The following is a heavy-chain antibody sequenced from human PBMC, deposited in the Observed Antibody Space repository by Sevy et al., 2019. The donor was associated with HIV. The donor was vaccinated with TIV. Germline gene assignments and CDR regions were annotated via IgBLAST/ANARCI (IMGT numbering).Heavy chain of an antibody. Sequence: GGSLRLSCAASGFAFSNYYAMHWVRQAPGKGLEWVALISYDGSDNYYADSVKGRFTISRDNFKNTLYLQMNSLTTADTAVYYCARPRANYVDHYFFYAMDVWGQGTTVTVSS. J-gene: IGHJ6*02. CDR3: ARPRANYVDHYFFYAMDV. V-gene: IGHV3-30-3*01. CDR1: GFAFSNYYA. CDR2: ISYDGSDN. D-gene: IGHD3-16*01.